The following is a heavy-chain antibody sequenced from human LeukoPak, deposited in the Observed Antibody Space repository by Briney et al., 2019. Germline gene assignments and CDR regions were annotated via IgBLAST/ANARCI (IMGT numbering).Heavy chain of an antibody. CDR1: GGSISSGGYY. CDR2: IYYSGST. D-gene: IGHD6-6*01. J-gene: IGHJ5*02. CDR3: ARGSSIAARDFRIDP. V-gene: IGHV4-31*03. Sequence: KSSETLSLTCTVSGGSISSGGYYWSWIRQHPGKGLEWIGYIYYSGSTYYNPSLKSRVTISVDTSKNQFSLKLSSVTAADTAVYYCARGSSIAARDFRIDPWGQGTLVTVSS.